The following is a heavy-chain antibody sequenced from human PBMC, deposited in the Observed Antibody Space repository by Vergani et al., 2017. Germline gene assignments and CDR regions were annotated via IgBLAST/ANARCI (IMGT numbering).Heavy chain of an antibody. CDR3: ARPRXCSSTSCYNGAFDY. D-gene: IGHD2-2*02. CDR2: INPSGGST. Sequence: QVQLVQSGAEVKKPGASGKVSCKASGYTFTSYYMHWVRQAPGQGLEWMGIINPSGGSTSYAQKFQGRVTMTRDTSTSTVYMELSSLRSEDTAVYYCARPRXCSSTSCYNGAFDYWGQGTLVTVSS. V-gene: IGHV1-46*01. CDR1: GYTFTSYY. J-gene: IGHJ4*02.